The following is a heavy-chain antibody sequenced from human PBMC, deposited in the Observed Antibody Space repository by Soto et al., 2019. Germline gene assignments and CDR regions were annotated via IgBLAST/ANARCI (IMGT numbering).Heavy chain of an antibody. J-gene: IGHJ5*02. Sequence: SETLSLTCTVSGDSISSSYNYWSWVRQHPGKGLEWIGYIYYSGSTYYNPSLKGRLTISVDTSKNQFSLNLSSVTAADTAVYYCARSVDPWGQGTLVTVSS. V-gene: IGHV4-31*03. CDR3: ARSVDP. CDR1: GDSISSSYNY. CDR2: IYYSGST.